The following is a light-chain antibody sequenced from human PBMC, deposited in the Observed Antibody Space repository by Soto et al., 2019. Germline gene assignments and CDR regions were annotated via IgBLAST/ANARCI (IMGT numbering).Light chain of an antibody. Sequence: DIQMTQSPSTLSASVGDRVTITCRASQSISSWLAWYQQKPGKAPKLLIYKASSLGSGVPSRFSGSGSGTEFTLTISSLQPDDFATYYCQQYSGYSRTFGQGTKVDIK. CDR2: KAS. CDR1: QSISSW. V-gene: IGKV1-5*03. J-gene: IGKJ1*01. CDR3: QQYSGYSRT.